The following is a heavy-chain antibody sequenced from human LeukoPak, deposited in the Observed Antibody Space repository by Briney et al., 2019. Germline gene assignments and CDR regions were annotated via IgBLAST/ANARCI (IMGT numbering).Heavy chain of an antibody. CDR2: IYSGGST. V-gene: IGHV3-53*01. Sequence: GGSLRLSCAASGFTVSSNYMSWVRQAPGKGLEWVSVIYSGGSTYYADSVKGRFTISRDNSKNTLYLQMNSLRAEDTAVYYCARTGWFGELLYSGDFWGQGTLVTVSS. D-gene: IGHD3-10*01. CDR3: ARTGWFGELLYSGDF. CDR1: GFTVSSNY. J-gene: IGHJ4*02.